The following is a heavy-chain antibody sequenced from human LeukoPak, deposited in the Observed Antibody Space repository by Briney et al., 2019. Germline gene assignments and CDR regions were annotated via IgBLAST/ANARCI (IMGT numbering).Heavy chain of an antibody. V-gene: IGHV4-4*07. J-gene: IGHJ4*02. CDR3: ARGPPSGY. CDR2: FSTSGST. Sequence: SETLSLTCTVSGGSISTFYWSWIRQPAGKGLEWIGRFSTSGSTDYNPSLKSRVTMSVDTSKNQFSLKLSSVTAADTAVYYCARGPPSGYWGQGTLVTVSS. D-gene: IGHD6-25*01. CDR1: GGSISTFY.